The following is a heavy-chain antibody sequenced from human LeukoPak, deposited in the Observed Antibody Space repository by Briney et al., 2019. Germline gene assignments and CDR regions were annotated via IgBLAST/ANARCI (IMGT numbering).Heavy chain of an antibody. Sequence: GASVKVSRKASGYTFTSYYMHWVRQAPGQGLEWMGWISAYNGNTKYAQKLQGRVTMTTDTSTSTAYMELRSLRSDDTAVYYCARDRPVGASEYYYYGMDVWGQGTTVTVSS. J-gene: IGHJ6*02. CDR1: GYTFTSYY. CDR2: ISAYNGNT. V-gene: IGHV1-18*04. D-gene: IGHD1-26*01. CDR3: ARDRPVGASEYYYYGMDV.